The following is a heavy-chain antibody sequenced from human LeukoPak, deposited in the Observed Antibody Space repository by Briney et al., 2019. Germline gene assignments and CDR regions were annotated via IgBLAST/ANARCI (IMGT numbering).Heavy chain of an antibody. D-gene: IGHD6-19*01. J-gene: IGHJ4*02. CDR1: GFTFSDYY. CDR3: ARVERAGNSGWYFVY. CDR2: ISSSGSTI. Sequence: PGGSLRLSCAASGFTFSDYYMSWIRQAPGKGLEWVSYISSSGSTIYYADSVKGRFTISRDNAKNSLYLQMNSLRAEDTAVYYCARVERAGNSGWYFVYWGQGTLVTVSS. V-gene: IGHV3-11*01.